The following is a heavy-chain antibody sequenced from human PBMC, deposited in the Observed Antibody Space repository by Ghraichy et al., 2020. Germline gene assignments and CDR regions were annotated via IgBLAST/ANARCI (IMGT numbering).Heavy chain of an antibody. CDR2: IIPIFGTA. Sequence: SVKISCKASGGTFSSYAISWVRQAPGQGLEWMGGIIPIFGTANYAQRFQGRVTITADESTSTAYMELSSLRSEDTAVYYCARDPVWRRNWYFDLWAVAPWSLSPQ. CDR1: GGTFSSYA. D-gene: IGHD2-8*01. V-gene: IGHV1-69*13. J-gene: IGHJ2*01. CDR3: ARDPVWRRNWYFDL.